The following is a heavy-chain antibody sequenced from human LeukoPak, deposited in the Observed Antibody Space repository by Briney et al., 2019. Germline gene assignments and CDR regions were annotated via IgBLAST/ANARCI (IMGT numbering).Heavy chain of an antibody. V-gene: IGHV5-51*01. CDR3: ARSGYYFDY. J-gene: IGHJ4*02. D-gene: IGHD5-12*01. Sequence: GESLKISCKASGYTYTSYWIGWVRQMPGKGLEWMGFIYPGDSDTRYGPSFQGQVTISADKSINTAYLQWGSLKALDTAMYYCARSGYYFDYWGQGTLVTVSS. CDR1: GYTYTSYW. CDR2: IYPGDSDT.